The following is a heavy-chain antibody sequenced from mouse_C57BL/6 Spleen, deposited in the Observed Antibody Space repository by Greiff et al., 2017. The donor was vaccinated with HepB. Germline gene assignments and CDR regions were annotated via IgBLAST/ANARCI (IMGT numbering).Heavy chain of an antibody. CDR3: TRGYYDHDHYYAMDY. V-gene: IGHV1-5*01. CDR2: IYPGNSDT. CDR1: GYTFTSYW. Sequence: DVKLQESGTVLARPGASVKMSCKTSGYTFTSYWMHWVKQRPGQGLEWIGAIYPGNSDTSYNQKFKGKAKLTAVTSASTAYMELSSLTNEDSAVYYCTRGYYDHDHYYAMDYWGQGTSVTVSS. J-gene: IGHJ4*01. D-gene: IGHD2-4*01.